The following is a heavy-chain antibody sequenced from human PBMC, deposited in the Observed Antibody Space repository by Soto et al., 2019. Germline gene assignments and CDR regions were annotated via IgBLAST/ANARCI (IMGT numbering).Heavy chain of an antibody. J-gene: IGHJ4*02. CDR2: IYYSGST. CDR1: GGSISSYY. D-gene: IGHD2-2*01. CDR3: ARDYHNSFDY. Sequence: ASETLSLTCTVSGGSISSYYWSWIRQPPGKGPEWIGYIYYSGSTNYNPSLKSRVTISVDTSKNQFSLKLSSVTAADTAVYYCARDYHNSFDYWGQGTLVTVS. V-gene: IGHV4-59*01.